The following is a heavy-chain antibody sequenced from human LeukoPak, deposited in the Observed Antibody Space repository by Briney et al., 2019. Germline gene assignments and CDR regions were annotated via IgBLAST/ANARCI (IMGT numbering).Heavy chain of an antibody. J-gene: IGHJ3*02. CDR3: ARLGTYDAFDI. CDR1: GFTFSSYS. D-gene: IGHD1-1*01. V-gene: IGHV3-23*01. CDR2: ISGSGGST. Sequence: GGSLRLSCAASGFTFSSYSMNWVRQAPGKGLEWVSGISGSGGSTYYADSVKGRFTISRDNSKNTLYLQMNSLRAEDTAVYYCARLGTYDAFDIWGQGTMVTVSS.